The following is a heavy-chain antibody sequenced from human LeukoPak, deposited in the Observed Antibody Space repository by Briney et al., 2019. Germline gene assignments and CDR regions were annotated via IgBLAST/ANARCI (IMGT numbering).Heavy chain of an antibody. Sequence: SETLSLTCAVYGGSFSGYYWSWIRQPPGKGLEWIGEINHSGSTNYNPSLKSRVTISADTSKNQFSLKLSPVTAADTAVYYCARKDSNLDYWGQGTLVTVSS. D-gene: IGHD4-11*01. CDR3: ARKDSNLDY. CDR1: GGSFSGYY. V-gene: IGHV4-34*01. CDR2: INHSGST. J-gene: IGHJ4*02.